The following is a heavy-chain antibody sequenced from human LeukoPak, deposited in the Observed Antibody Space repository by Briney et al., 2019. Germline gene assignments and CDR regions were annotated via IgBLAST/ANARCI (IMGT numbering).Heavy chain of an antibody. J-gene: IGHJ4*02. CDR2: INPNSGGT. D-gene: IGHD2-15*01. CDR1: GYTFIGYY. CDR3: ARETGYCSGGRCYFIY. Sequence: EASVKVSCKASGYTFIGYYIHWVRQAPGQGLEWMGWINPNSGGTKYAQRFQGRVTMTRDTSISTAYMELSGLRSDDTALYYCARETGYCSGGRCYFIYWGQGTLVTVSS. V-gene: IGHV1-2*02.